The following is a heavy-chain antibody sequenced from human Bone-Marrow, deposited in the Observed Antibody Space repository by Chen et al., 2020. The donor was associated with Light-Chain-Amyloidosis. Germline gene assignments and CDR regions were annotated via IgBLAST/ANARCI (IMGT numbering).Heavy chain of an antibody. CDR3: AKGTTFDY. J-gene: IGHJ4*02. Sequence: QVQLVESGGGVVQPGRSLRLSCAASGFTFSSYGMHWVRQAPGKGLEWVAVISYDGSNKYYADSVKGRFTISRDNSKNTLYLQMNSLRAEDTAVYYCAKGTTFDYWGQGPLVTVSS. CDR1: GFTFSSYG. CDR2: ISYDGSNK. V-gene: IGHV3-30*18. D-gene: IGHD2-2*01.